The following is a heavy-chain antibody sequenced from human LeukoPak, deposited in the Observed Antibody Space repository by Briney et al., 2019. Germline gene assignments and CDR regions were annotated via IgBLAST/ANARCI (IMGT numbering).Heavy chain of an antibody. CDR2: INTSGGRT. J-gene: IGHJ3*02. CDR1: GYTFTTYY. Sequence: ASVKLSCKSSGYTFTTYYMHWVRQAPGQGLEGMGIINTSGGRTSYKQKFQGRLPMTRDTSTSTVYMELSSLSSEDTAVYYCAREQYDAFDIWGHGTMVTVSS. CDR3: AREQYDAFDI. V-gene: IGHV1-46*01.